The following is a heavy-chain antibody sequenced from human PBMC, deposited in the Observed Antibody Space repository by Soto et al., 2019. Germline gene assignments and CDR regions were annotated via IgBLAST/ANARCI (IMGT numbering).Heavy chain of an antibody. J-gene: IGHJ3*02. CDR3: ARDRPGFYDGLDM. CDR1: EFSLSNYW. D-gene: IGHD3-10*01. V-gene: IGHV3-7*01. Sequence: GGSLRLSCTDSEFSLSNYWMTWVRQAPGKGLEWVASMKQDGILRYSIDSVKGRFTISRDYAKNSVYLQMNSPRVEDTAGYYCARDRPGFYDGLDMWGQGTTVTV. CDR2: MKQDGILR.